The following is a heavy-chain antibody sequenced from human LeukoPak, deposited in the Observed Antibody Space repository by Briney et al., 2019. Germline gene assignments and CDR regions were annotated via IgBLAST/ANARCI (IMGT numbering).Heavy chain of an antibody. D-gene: IGHD2-15*01. CDR3: ARLIPSYCSGGSCYYFDY. V-gene: IGHV5-51*01. CDR1: GYSFTSYW. CDR2: IYPGDSDT. Sequence: GESLKISCKGSGYSFTSYWIGWVRQMPGKGLEWMGIIYPGDSDTRYSPSFQGQVTISADKSISTAYLQWSSLKASDTAMYYCARLIPSYCSGGSCYYFDYWGQGTLVTVSS. J-gene: IGHJ4*02.